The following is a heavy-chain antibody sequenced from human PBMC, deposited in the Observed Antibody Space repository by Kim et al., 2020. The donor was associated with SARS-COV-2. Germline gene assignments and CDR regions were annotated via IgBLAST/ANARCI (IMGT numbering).Heavy chain of an antibody. D-gene: IGHD3-10*01. V-gene: IGHV4-39*01. CDR3: ARVHLRFGKFNWFDP. J-gene: IGHJ5*02. CDR2: IYYSGST. Sequence: SETLSLTCTVSGGSISSSSYYWGWIRQPPGKGLEWIGSIYYSGSTYYNPSLKSRVTISVDTSKNQFSLKLSSVTAADTAVYYCARVHLRFGKFNWFDPWGQGTLVTVSS. CDR1: GGSISSSSYY.